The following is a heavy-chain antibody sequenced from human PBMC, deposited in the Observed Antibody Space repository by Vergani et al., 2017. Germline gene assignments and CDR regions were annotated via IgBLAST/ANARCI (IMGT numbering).Heavy chain of an antibody. CDR1: GHTFTGYY. D-gene: IGHD3-10*01. CDR3: ARDQPGVFDY. J-gene: IGHJ4*02. V-gene: IGHV1-46*03. Sequence: QVQLVQSGAEVKKPGASVKVSCKASGHTFTGYYMHWVRQAPGQGLEWMGWINPSGGSTSYAQKFQGRVTMTRDTSTSTVYMELSSLRSEDTAVYYCARDQPGVFDYWGQGTLVTVSS. CDR2: INPSGGST.